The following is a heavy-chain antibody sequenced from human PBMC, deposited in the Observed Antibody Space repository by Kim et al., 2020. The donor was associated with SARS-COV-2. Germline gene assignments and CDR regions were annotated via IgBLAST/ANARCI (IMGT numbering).Heavy chain of an antibody. CDR2: VNAATDHT. D-gene: IGHD4-4*01. CDR3: VQDMNPTVYDY. Sequence: ASVKVSCKASGYTFKTYPIHWLRQAPGQTLEWMGWVNAATDHTKYSQKFQGRITISRDTSANTAYMELRSLTTKDTAFYYCVQDMNPTVYDYWGQGTLVTVSS. J-gene: IGHJ4*02. V-gene: IGHV1-3*01. CDR1: GYTFKTYP.